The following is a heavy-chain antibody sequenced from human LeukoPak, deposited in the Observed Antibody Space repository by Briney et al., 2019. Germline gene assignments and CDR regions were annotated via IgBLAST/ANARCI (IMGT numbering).Heavy chain of an antibody. Sequence: GASVKVSCKASGYTFTSYDINWVRQATGQGLEWMGWMNPNSGNTGYAQKFQGRVTMTRNTSISTAYMELSSLRSEDTAVYYCARAGSIAAFYWFDPWGQGTLVTVSS. J-gene: IGHJ5*02. CDR2: MNPNSGNT. V-gene: IGHV1-8*01. D-gene: IGHD6-6*01. CDR1: GYTFTSYD. CDR3: ARAGSIAAFYWFDP.